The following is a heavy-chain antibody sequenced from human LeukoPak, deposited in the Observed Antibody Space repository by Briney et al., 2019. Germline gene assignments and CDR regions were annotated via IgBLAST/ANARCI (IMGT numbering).Heavy chain of an antibody. J-gene: IGHJ4*02. Sequence: PSETLSLTCTVSGGSISSGGYYWSWIRQHPGKGLEWIGYIYYSGSTYYNPSLKSRVTISVDTSKNQFSLKLSSVTAADTAVYYCARDPRSGYDWAPPDYWGQGTLVTVSS. CDR1: GGSISSGGYY. V-gene: IGHV4-31*03. D-gene: IGHD5-12*01. CDR2: IYYSGST. CDR3: ARDPRSGYDWAPPDY.